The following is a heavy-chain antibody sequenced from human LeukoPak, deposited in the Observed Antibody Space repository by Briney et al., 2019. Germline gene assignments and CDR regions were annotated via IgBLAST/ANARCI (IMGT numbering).Heavy chain of an antibody. CDR2: IKEDGSEK. CDR1: GFTLSTYW. Sequence: GGSLRLSCAASGFTLSTYWMTRVRQAPGKGLEWVANIKEDGSEKYYVDSVKGRFTISRDNAKNSLYLQMNSLRAEDTAVYYCASSAFDIWGQGTLVTVSS. CDR3: ASSAFDI. V-gene: IGHV3-7*01. J-gene: IGHJ3*02.